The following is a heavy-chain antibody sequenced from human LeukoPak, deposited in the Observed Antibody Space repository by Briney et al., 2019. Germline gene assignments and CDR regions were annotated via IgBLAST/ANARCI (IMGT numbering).Heavy chain of an antibody. J-gene: IGHJ4*02. Sequence: GGSLRLSCAASGFTFSSYWMSWVRQAPGKGLEWVANIKQDGSEKYYVDSVKGRFTISRDNAKNSLYLQMNSLRAEDTAVYYCARDLRYVAAAGLEDYWGQGTLVTVSS. CDR1: GFTFSSYW. D-gene: IGHD6-13*01. V-gene: IGHV3-7*01. CDR3: ARDLRYVAAAGLEDY. CDR2: IKQDGSEK.